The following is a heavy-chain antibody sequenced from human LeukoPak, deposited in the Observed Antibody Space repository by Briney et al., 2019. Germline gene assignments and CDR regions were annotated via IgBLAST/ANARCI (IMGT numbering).Heavy chain of an antibody. CDR1: GDSISTYY. Sequence: SETLSLTCTVSGDSISTYYWSWIRQPPGKGLEWIGYIYCRVTSDYNPSLKSRVTMSVDMSTRQISLKLSSVTAADTAVYYCGRAVGGDGSGSLWGPGTLVTVSS. D-gene: IGHD3-10*01. V-gene: IGHV4-59*01. CDR3: GRAVGGDGSGSL. J-gene: IGHJ4*02. CDR2: IYCRVTS.